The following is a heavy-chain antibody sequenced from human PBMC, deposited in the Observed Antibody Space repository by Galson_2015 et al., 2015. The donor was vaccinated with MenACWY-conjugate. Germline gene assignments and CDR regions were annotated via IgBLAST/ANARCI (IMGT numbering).Heavy chain of an antibody. CDR1: GFDFSNYA. Sequence: SLRLSCAASGFDFSNYAMHWVRQAPGKGLEWVSYIGSSGTPIYYADSLKGRFTISRDNAKNSLYLQMNSLGAEDTAVYYCARDYYDSHFEYWGQGALLTVSS. J-gene: IGHJ4*01. CDR2: IGSSGTPI. CDR3: ARDYYDSHFEY. V-gene: IGHV3-48*03. D-gene: IGHD3-22*01.